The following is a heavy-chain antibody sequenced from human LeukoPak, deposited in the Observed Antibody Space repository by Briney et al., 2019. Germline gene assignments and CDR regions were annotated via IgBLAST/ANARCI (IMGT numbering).Heavy chain of an antibody. Sequence: PGGSLRLSCAASGFTVYNNYMIWIRQAPGRGLEWVSLIYSTGVTNYADSVKGRFTISRDRSKNTMYLQMNRLRAEDTAVYYCAKSGYDGFDYWGQGTLVTVSS. D-gene: IGHD5-12*01. CDR1: GFTVYNNY. J-gene: IGHJ4*02. V-gene: IGHV3-53*01. CDR3: AKSGYDGFDY. CDR2: IYSTGVT.